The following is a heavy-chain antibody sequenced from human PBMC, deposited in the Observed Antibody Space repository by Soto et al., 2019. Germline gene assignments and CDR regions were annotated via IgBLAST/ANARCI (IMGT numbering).Heavy chain of an antibody. Sequence: QVKLVQSGAEVKKPGSSVKVSCKDTGDTFSSYAISWVRQAPGQGLEWMGGIIPIFGTANYAQKFQGRVTITADESTSTAYMELSSLRSEDTAVYYCARSGRGYSSSKSYGMDVWGQGTTVTVSS. J-gene: IGHJ6*02. V-gene: IGHV1-69*01. CDR2: IIPIFGTA. CDR3: ARSGRGYSSSKSYGMDV. CDR1: GDTFSSYA. D-gene: IGHD6-13*01.